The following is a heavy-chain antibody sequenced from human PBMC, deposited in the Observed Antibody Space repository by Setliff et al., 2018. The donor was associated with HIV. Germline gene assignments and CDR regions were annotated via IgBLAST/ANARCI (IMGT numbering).Heavy chain of an antibody. V-gene: IGHV1-18*01. CDR3: ATGGHSSVRGFDY. CDR2: VSAYNGNT. CDR1: GYSFNRYG. J-gene: IGHJ4*02. D-gene: IGHD3-22*01. Sequence: ASVKVSCKAAGYSFNRYGITWVRQAPGQGLEWMGWVSAYNGNTNYAQKFQGRVTITADTSTDTAYMELSSLRSEDTAVYYCATGGHSSVRGFDYWGQGTLVTVSS.